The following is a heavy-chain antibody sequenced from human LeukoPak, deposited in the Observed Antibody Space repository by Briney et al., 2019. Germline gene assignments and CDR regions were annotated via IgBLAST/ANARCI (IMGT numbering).Heavy chain of an antibody. J-gene: IGHJ4*02. CDR1: GGSISSSHW. Sequence: RSSETLSLTCTVSGGSISSSHWWSWVRQSPGKGLEWIGEIYHSGSSNHNPSLKSRVTISVDKSKNQFSLNLTSVTAADTAVYYCARRLWFGDPFDYWGQGTLVTVSS. V-gene: IGHV4-4*02. CDR3: ARRLWFGDPFDY. D-gene: IGHD3-10*01. CDR2: IYHSGSS.